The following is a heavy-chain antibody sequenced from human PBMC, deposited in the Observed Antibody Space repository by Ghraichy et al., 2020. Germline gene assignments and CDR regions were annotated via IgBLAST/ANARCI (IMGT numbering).Heavy chain of an antibody. Sequence: SETLSLTCTVSGGSISSGGYYWSWIRQHPGKGLEWIGYIYYSGSTYYNPSLKSRVTISVDTSKNQFSLKLSSVTAADTAVYYCARFAYYDILTGSYYFDYWGQGTLVTVSS. D-gene: IGHD3-9*01. V-gene: IGHV4-31*03. CDR2: IYYSGST. J-gene: IGHJ4*02. CDR3: ARFAYYDILTGSYYFDY. CDR1: GGSISSGGYY.